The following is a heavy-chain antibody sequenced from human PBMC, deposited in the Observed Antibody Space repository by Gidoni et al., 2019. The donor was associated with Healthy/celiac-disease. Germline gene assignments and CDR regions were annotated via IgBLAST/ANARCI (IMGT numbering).Heavy chain of an antibody. CDR2: IRGSGGST. CDR1: GFTFSSYA. Sequence: EVQLLGSGGGLVQPGGSLRLSCAASGFTFSSYAMSWVRQAPGKGLEWVSAIRGSGGSTYYADSVKGRFTISRDNSKNTLYLQMNSLRAEDTAVYYCAKGRSSGYYGTRFDPWGQGTLVTVSS. CDR3: AKGRSSGYYGTRFDP. V-gene: IGHV3-23*01. J-gene: IGHJ5*02. D-gene: IGHD3-22*01.